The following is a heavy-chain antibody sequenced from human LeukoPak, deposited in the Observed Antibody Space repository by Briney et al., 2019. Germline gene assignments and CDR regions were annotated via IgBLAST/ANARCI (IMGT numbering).Heavy chain of an antibody. Sequence: SETLSLTCTVSGGSISSGDYYWSWIRQTPGKGLEWIGYIYYSGSTYDNPSLKSQVTISVDTSKNQFSLKLRSVTAADTAVYYWARVRFWSGYYTGADYWGQGTLVTVSS. CDR2: IYYSGST. D-gene: IGHD3-3*01. J-gene: IGHJ4*02. CDR3: ARVRFWSGYYTGADY. V-gene: IGHV4-30-4*08. CDR1: GGSISSGDYY.